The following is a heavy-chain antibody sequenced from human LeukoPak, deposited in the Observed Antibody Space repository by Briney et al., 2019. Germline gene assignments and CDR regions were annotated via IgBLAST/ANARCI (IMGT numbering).Heavy chain of an antibody. CDR1: GFTFSTYA. CDR2: IKNNGGGT. J-gene: IGHJ4*02. V-gene: IGHV3-64*01. CDR3: ARVQSTVRGIQGPFDL. D-gene: IGHD3-10*01. Sequence: GGSLRLSCAASGFTFSTYAMHWVRQAPGKGLEYVSAIKNNGGGTYYASSVQGRFTVSRDNSRSTLYLQMDSLRPDDMAIYYCARVQSTVRGIQGPFDLWGQGTLVTGS.